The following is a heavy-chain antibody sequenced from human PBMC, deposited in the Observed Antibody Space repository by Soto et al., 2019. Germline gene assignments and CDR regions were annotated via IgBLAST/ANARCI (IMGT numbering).Heavy chain of an antibody. D-gene: IGHD2-21*02. CDR3: AKGFIVVVTAIRPDDNFDV. CDR1: GFTFNTYA. J-gene: IGHJ3*01. Sequence: GGSLRLSCAASGFTFNTYAMNWVRQVPGKGLECVASISGGGGSTYYADSVKGRFTISRDTSKNTLYLQMNSLSAEDTAVYYCAKGFIVVVTAIRPDDNFDVWGQGTMVTV. CDR2: ISGGGGST. V-gene: IGHV3-23*01.